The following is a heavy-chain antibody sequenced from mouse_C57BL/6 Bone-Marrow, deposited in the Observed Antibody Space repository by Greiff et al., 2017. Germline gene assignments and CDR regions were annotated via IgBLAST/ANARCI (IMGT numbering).Heavy chain of an antibody. D-gene: IGHD1-1*01. CDR2: IYPRSGNT. J-gene: IGHJ2*01. CDR1: GYTFTSYG. V-gene: IGHV1-81*01. CDR3: ARERVYGSSPYYFDY. Sequence: VHLVESGAELVRPGASVKLSCTASGYTFTSYGISWVKQRPGQGLEWIGEIYPRSGNTYYNEKFKGKATLTADKSSSTAYMELRSLTSEDSAVYFCARERVYGSSPYYFDYWGQGTTLTVSS.